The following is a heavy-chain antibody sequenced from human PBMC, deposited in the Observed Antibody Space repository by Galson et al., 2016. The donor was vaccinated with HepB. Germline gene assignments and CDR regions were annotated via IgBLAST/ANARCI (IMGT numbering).Heavy chain of an antibody. V-gene: IGHV6-1*01. Sequence: CAISGDSVSSNSAAWNWIRQSPSRGLEWLGRTYFRSKWYNEYAVSVKGRITISPDTSKNQFSLQLKSVTPEDTAVYYCARALLYEQPTPWGMDVWGQGTLLTVSS. CDR3: ARALLYEQPTPWGMDV. D-gene: IGHD2-8*01. CDR1: GDSVSSNSAA. J-gene: IGHJ4*02. CDR2: TYFRSKWYN.